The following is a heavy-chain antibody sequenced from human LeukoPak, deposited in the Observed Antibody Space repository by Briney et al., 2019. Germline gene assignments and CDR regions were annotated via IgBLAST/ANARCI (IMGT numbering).Heavy chain of an antibody. D-gene: IGHD4-11*01. J-gene: IGHJ4*02. CDR3: AKAKSYYSNYDY. V-gene: IGHV3-23*01. CDR2: ISGSGANT. Sequence: QPGASLRLSCAASGFTFSSYGMSWVRQAPGKGLEWVSVISGSGANTYYADSVKGRFTISRDNSKNTLYLQVNSLRAEDTAVYYCAKAKSYYSNYDYWGQGTLVTVSS. CDR1: GFTFSSYG.